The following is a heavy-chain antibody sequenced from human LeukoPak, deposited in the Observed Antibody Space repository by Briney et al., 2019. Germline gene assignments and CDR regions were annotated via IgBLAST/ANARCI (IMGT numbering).Heavy chain of an antibody. CDR2: MSYDGGNK. D-gene: IGHD1-26*01. J-gene: IGHJ6*02. Sequence: GRSLRLSCTASGFTFSAYAMHWVRQAPGKGLEWVAVMSYDGGNKYYADSVKGRFTISRDNSKNTLYLQVNSLRPEDTAVYYCAKDPASGSSYYFYGREVWGQGTTVTVSS. CDR3: AKDPASGSSYYFYGREV. CDR1: GFTFSAYA. V-gene: IGHV3-30*18.